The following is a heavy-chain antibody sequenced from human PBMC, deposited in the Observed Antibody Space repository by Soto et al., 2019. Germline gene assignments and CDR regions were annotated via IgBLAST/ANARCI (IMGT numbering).Heavy chain of an antibody. D-gene: IGHD3-10*01. J-gene: IGHJ6*02. CDR3: ARVSLVYYYYGMDV. Sequence: PSETLSVTCAVYGGSFSGYYWSWIRQPPGKGLEWIGEINHSGSTNYNPSLKSRVTISVDTSKNQFSLKLSSVTAADTAVYYCARVSLVYYYYGMDVWGQGTTVTVSS. CDR2: INHSGST. V-gene: IGHV4-34*01. CDR1: GGSFSGYY.